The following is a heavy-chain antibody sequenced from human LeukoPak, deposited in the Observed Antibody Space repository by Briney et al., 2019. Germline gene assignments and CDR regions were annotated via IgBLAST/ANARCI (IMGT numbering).Heavy chain of an antibody. V-gene: IGHV3-23*01. J-gene: IGHJ3*02. D-gene: IGHD2-21*02. Sequence: GGSLRLSCAASGFTFSNYAMTWVRQAPGKGLEWVSGISSTGINTYYADSVKGRFTISRDNSKNTLFLQINSLRAEDTAVYYCTRDWGYCGGDCYRDDAFDIWGQGTMVTVSS. CDR3: TRDWGYCGGDCYRDDAFDI. CDR2: ISSTGINT. CDR1: GFTFSNYA.